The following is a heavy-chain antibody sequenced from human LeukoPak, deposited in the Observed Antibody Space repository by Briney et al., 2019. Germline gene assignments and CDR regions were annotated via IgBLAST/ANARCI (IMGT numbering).Heavy chain of an antibody. Sequence: PGGSLRLSCAASGFTFSNYAMHWVRQAPGKGLEWVGTISYVGSNKNYADSVKGRFTISRDNAKNSLYLQMNSLRAEDTAVYYCAELGITMIGGVWGKGTTVTISS. V-gene: IGHV3-30*04. J-gene: IGHJ6*04. D-gene: IGHD3-10*02. CDR1: GFTFSNYA. CDR3: AELGITMIGGV. CDR2: ISYVGSNK.